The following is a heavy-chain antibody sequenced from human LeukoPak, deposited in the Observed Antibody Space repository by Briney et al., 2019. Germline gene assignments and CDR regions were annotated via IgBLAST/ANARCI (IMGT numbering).Heavy chain of an antibody. J-gene: IGHJ6*02. CDR2: IWYDGSNK. V-gene: IGHV3-33*01. Sequence: QAGGSLRLSCAASGFTFSSYGMHWVRQAPGKGLEWVAVIWYDGSNKYYADSVKGRFTISRDNSKNTLYLQMNSLRAADTAVYYCARGGFGEDYYYYGMDVWGQGTTVTVSS. CDR3: ARGGFGEDYYYYGMDV. D-gene: IGHD3-10*01. CDR1: GFTFSSYG.